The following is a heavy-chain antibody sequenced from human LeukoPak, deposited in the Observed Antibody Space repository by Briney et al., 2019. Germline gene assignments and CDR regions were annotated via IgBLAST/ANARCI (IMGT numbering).Heavy chain of an antibody. CDR2: ISPGDSEA. CDR1: GYTFTNYY. Sequence: PGESLKISCKGSGYTFTNYYIGWVRQMPGKGLEWMGIISPGDSEARYSPSFQGQVTISADKSISTAYLRWSSLKASDSAIYYCARRYCSSTSCNPCFFDFWGQGTLVTVSS. D-gene: IGHD2-2*01. CDR3: ARRYCSSTSCNPCFFDF. J-gene: IGHJ4*02. V-gene: IGHV5-51*01.